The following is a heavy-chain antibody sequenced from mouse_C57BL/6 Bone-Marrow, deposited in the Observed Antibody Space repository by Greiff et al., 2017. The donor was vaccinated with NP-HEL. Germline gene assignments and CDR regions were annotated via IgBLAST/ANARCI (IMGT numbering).Heavy chain of an antibody. D-gene: IGHD2-3*01. CDR3: AREGWLLRGRLFDY. V-gene: IGHV1-64*01. Sequence: QVQLQQPGAELVKPGASVKLSCKASGYTFTSYWMHWVKQRPGQGLEWIGMIHPNSGSTNYNEKFKSKATLTVDKSSSTAYMQLSSLTSEDSAVYYGAREGWLLRGRLFDYWGQGTTLTVSS. CDR1: GYTFTSYW. CDR2: IHPNSGST. J-gene: IGHJ2*01.